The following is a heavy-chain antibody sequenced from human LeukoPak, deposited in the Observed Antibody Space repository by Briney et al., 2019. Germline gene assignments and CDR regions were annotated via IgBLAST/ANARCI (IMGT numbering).Heavy chain of an antibody. CDR1: RFTFNSYW. Sequence: GGSLRLSCAASRFTFNSYWMSWVRQAPGKGLEWVANIKQDGSEKYYVDSVKGRFTISRDNAKNSLCLEMNSLRAEDTAVYYCASQSYGLFAYWGQGTLVTVSS. CDR3: ASQSYGLFAY. V-gene: IGHV3-7*01. CDR2: IKQDGSEK. J-gene: IGHJ4*02. D-gene: IGHD3-10*01.